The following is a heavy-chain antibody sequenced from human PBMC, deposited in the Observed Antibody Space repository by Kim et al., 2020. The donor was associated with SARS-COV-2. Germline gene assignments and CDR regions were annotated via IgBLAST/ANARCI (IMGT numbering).Heavy chain of an antibody. CDR3: AKEGPVTTVRPLDY. Sequence: ADSVKGRFTISRDNSKNTLYLQMNSLRAEDTAVYYCAKEGPVTTVRPLDYWGQGTLVTVSS. D-gene: IGHD4-4*01. V-gene: IGHV3-23*01. J-gene: IGHJ4*02.